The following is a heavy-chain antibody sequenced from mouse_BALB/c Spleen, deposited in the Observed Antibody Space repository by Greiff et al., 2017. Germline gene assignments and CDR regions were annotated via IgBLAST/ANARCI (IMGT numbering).Heavy chain of an antibody. V-gene: IGHV14-4*02. J-gene: IGHJ2*01. Sequence: EVQLQESGAELVRSGASVKLSCTASGFNIKDYYMHWVKQRPEQGLEWIGWIDPENGDTEYAPKFQGKATMTADTSSNTAYLQLSSLTSEDTAVYYCNARYYGFFDYWGQGTTRTVSS. D-gene: IGHD1-2*01. CDR1: GFNIKDYY. CDR3: NARYYGFFDY. CDR2: IDPENGDT.